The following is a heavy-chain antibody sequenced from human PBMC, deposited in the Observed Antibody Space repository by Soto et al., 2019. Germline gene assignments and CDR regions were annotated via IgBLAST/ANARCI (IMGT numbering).Heavy chain of an antibody. CDR1: GDSVSSGNYY. CDR2: IYYSGTT. CDR3: ARVHSIGSYARAFDI. J-gene: IGHJ3*02. V-gene: IGHV4-61*01. Sequence: PSETLSLTCTVSGDSVSSGNYYWSWIRQPPGKGLEWIGYIYYSGTTNYNPSLKSRVTISVDTSKNQFSLILSSVTAADTAVYYCARVHSIGSYARAFDIWGQGTMVTVSS. D-gene: IGHD1-26*01.